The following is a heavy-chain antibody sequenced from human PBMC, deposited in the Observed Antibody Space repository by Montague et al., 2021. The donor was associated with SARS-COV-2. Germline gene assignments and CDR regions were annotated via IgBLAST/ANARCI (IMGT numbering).Heavy chain of an antibody. J-gene: IGHJ4*02. Sequence: SETLSLTCTVSGGSISTYYYWGWIRQPPGKGLEWIGSIYYGGSTYYNPSLKSRVTISVGTSMNHFSPKLSSVTAADTAVYYCARDQGVYCSGGSCYNFDYWGQGTLVTVSS. D-gene: IGHD2-15*01. CDR1: GGSISTYYY. CDR3: ARDQGVYCSGGSCYNFDY. CDR2: IYYGGST. V-gene: IGHV4-39*02.